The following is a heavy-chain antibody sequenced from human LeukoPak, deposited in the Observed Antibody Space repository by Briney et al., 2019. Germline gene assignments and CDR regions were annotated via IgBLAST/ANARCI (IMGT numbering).Heavy chain of an antibody. Sequence: SETLSLTCTVSGGSISSYYWSWIRQPPGKGLEWIGYIYYSGSTYYNPSLKSRVTISVDTSKNQFSLKLSSVTAADTAVYYCARDFYSNYVGALDIWGQGTMVTVSS. CDR3: ARDFYSNYVGALDI. V-gene: IGHV4-59*12. CDR1: GGSISSYY. CDR2: IYYSGST. D-gene: IGHD4-4*01. J-gene: IGHJ3*02.